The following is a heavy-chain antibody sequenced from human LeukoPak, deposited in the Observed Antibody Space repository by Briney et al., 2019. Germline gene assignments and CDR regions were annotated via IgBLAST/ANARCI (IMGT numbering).Heavy chain of an antibody. Sequence: ASVKVSCKVSGYTLTELSMHWVRQAPGKGLEWMGGFDPEDGETIYAQKFQGRVTMTEDTSTDTAYMELSSLRSEDTAVYYCATLIGAVAGTRWFDPWGQGTLVTAPS. V-gene: IGHV1-24*01. J-gene: IGHJ5*02. D-gene: IGHD6-19*01. CDR3: ATLIGAVAGTRWFDP. CDR2: FDPEDGET. CDR1: GYTLTELS.